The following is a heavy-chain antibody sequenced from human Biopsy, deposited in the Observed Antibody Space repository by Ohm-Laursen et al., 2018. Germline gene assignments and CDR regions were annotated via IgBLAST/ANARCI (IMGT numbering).Heavy chain of an antibody. Sequence: TLSLTCTVSGGSISSGGSNWSWIRPRPGKGLEWIGYIFNSANTYYNPSLKNLITISGDTSKNQFSLKLNSVTAADTAVYYCARGDYFDSNGYFWFDPWGQGTLVTVSS. V-gene: IGHV4-31*01. CDR1: GGSISSGGSN. J-gene: IGHJ5*02. D-gene: IGHD3-22*01. CDR2: IFNSANT. CDR3: ARGDYFDSNGYFWFDP.